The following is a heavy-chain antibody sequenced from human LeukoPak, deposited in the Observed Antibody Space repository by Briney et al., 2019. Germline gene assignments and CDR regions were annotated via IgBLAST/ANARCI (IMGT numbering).Heavy chain of an antibody. D-gene: IGHD1-26*01. V-gene: IGHV3-11*01. CDR1: GFTFSDYY. J-gene: IGHJ6*03. Sequence: GGSLRLSCAASGFTFSDYYMSWIRQAPGKGLEWVSYISSSGSTIYYADSVKGRFTISRDNAKNSLYLQMNSMRAEDTAVYYCAGVGGGSYYYYYYMDVWGKGTTVTVSS. CDR2: ISSSGSTI. CDR3: AGVGGGSYYYYYYMDV.